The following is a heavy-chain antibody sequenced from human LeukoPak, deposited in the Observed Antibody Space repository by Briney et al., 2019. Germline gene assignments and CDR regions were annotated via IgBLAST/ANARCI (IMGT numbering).Heavy chain of an antibody. Sequence: SETLSLTCTVSGGSISTYYWSWLRQPAGKGLEWIGRIYSSATTNLNPSLKGRVTLSIDASKNQVSSRLSSVTAADTAVYYCARGRYCTATICGGGDAFDIWGQGTVVTVSS. CDR3: ARGRYCTATICGGGDAFDI. J-gene: IGHJ3*02. CDR2: IYSSATT. V-gene: IGHV4-4*07. D-gene: IGHD2-8*02. CDR1: GGSISTYY.